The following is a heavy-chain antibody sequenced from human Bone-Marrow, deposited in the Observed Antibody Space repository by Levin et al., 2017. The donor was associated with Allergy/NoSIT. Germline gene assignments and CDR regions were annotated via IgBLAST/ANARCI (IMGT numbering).Heavy chain of an antibody. J-gene: IGHJ3*02. V-gene: IGHV4-4*02. Sequence: SETLSLTCAVSGGSISTNNWWTWVRQPPGKGLEWIGELYHNESTSYNPSLKSRVTLSGDRTKNQFSLQLTSVTAADTAVYYCARGGNSRGAFNSWGRGTMVTVSS. CDR1: GGSISTNNW. CDR2: LYHNEST. CDR3: ARGGNSRGAFNS. D-gene: IGHD1-14*01.